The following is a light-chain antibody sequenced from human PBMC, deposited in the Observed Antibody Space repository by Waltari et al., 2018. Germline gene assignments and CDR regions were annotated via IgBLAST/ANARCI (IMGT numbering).Light chain of an antibody. V-gene: IGKV3-11*01. CDR1: QSIGSQ. CDR3: QHRFSWPLT. Sequence: EVVLTQSPATLSLSPGDRAALSCRASQSIGSQLAWYQQRPGQAPRLLIDETSNRASGIPARFSGSGFGTDFTLTISSLELEDSAVYYCQHRFSWPLTFGGGTK. J-gene: IGKJ4*01. CDR2: ETS.